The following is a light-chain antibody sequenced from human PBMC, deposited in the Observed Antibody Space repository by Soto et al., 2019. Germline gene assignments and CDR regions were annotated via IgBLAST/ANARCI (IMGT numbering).Light chain of an antibody. Sequence: DIQMTQSPSSLSASVGDRVTITCQASQDISNYLNWYQQKPGKAPKLLIYDASNLETEVPSRFSGSGSGTDFTFTISSLQPEDIATYYCRQYDNLPPTFGQGTRLEIK. CDR2: DAS. V-gene: IGKV1-33*01. CDR3: RQYDNLPPT. CDR1: QDISNY. J-gene: IGKJ5*01.